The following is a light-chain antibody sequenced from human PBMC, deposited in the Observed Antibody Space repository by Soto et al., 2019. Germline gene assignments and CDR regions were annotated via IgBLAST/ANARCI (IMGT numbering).Light chain of an antibody. V-gene: IGKV3-11*01. CDR2: DAS. CDR1: QSVNNY. CDR3: QQLSDWPPIT. J-gene: IGKJ5*01. Sequence: EILLTQSPATLSLSPGERATLSCRTSQSVNNYLAWYQQKPGQAPRLLIYDASNRATGIPVRFSGSGAGTDFTLTISGLESEDFAVYYCQQLSDWPPITFGQGTRLDIK.